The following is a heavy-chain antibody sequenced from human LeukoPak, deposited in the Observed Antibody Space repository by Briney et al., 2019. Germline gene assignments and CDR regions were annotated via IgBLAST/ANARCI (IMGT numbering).Heavy chain of an antibody. Sequence: SVKVSCKASGGTLSSYAISWVRQAPGQGLEWMGGIIPIFGTANYAQKFQGRVTITADESTSTAYMELSSLRSEDTAVYYCARSPPIVVVPAAITYYYYGMDVWGQGTTVTVSS. J-gene: IGHJ6*02. V-gene: IGHV1-69*13. CDR3: ARSPPIVVVPAAITYYYYGMDV. D-gene: IGHD2-2*01. CDR2: IIPIFGTA. CDR1: GGTLSSYA.